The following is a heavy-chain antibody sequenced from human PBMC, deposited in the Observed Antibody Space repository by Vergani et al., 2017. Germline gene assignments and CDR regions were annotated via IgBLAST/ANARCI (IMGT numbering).Heavy chain of an antibody. V-gene: IGHV4-39*01. J-gene: IGHJ5*02. CDR3: TRHWAMVAANNWFDP. Sequence: QVQLPESGPGLVKPSETLSLTCTVSNDSVSNTFYYWGWIRQTPGKGLEWIGSIYYSGSTYYNPSLESRVTMSVDTSKSQFSLKLSSVTAADTAVYYCTRHWAMVAANNWFDPWGQGTLVTVSS. D-gene: IGHD2-15*01. CDR1: NDSVSNTFYY. CDR2: IYYSGST.